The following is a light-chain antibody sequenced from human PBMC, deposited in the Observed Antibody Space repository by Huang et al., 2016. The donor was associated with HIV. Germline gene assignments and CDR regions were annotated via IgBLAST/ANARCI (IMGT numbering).Light chain of an antibody. CDR3: QQRSNLGT. J-gene: IGKJ4*01. V-gene: IGKV3-11*01. CDR2: DAS. CDR1: QSVSSS. Sequence: EIVLTQSPDTLSLSPGERATLSCRASQSVSSSLAWYQQKPGQAPRLLIYDASNRATGIPARFSCSGSGTDFTLTISSLEPEDFAVYYCQQRSNLGTFGGGTKVEIK.